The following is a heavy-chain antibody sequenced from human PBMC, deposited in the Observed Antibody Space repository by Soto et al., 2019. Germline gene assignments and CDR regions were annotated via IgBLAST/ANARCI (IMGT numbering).Heavy chain of an antibody. J-gene: IGHJ6*02. CDR3: ARGGYYYYYGMDV. V-gene: IGHV4-31*03. CDR2: IYYSGST. CDR1: GGSISSGGYY. Sequence: QVQLQESGPGLVKPSQTLSLTCTVSGGSISSGGYYWSWIRQHPGKGLEWIAYIYYSGSTYYNPSLQSRVTISVDTSKNQFSLKLSSVTAADTAVYYCARGGYYYYYGMDVWGQGTTVTVSS.